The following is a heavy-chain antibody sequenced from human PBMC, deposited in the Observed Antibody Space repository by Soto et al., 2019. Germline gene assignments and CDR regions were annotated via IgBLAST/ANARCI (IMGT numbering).Heavy chain of an antibody. CDR2: SSGGGGTT. D-gene: IGHD3-9*01. V-gene: IGHV3-23*01. Sequence: EVQLLESGGGLVQPGGSLRLSCAASGFTFSSYSMSWVRQAPGKGLEWVSASSGGGGTTYYADSVKGRFTISRDNSKTTLYLQMNSLRAEDTAVYYCAKNVWGITIFGGMDVWGQGTTVTVSS. CDR3: AKNVWGITIFGGMDV. J-gene: IGHJ6*02. CDR1: GFTFSSYS.